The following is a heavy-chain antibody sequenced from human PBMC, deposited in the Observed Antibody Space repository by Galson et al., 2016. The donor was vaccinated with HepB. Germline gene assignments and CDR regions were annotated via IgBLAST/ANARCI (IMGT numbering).Heavy chain of an antibody. CDR1: GFTFRSYG. CDR2: ISNSGSYT. D-gene: IGHD3-10*01. CDR3: ASSNKLRYYYGSEHWYFDL. V-gene: IGHV3-21*05. J-gene: IGHJ2*01. Sequence: SLRLSCAGSGFTFRSYGIHWVRQAPGKRLEWVSYISNSGSYTKYADSVKGRFTISRDNAKNSLYLQMNSLRAEDTAVYYCASSNKLRYYYGSEHWYFDLWGRGTLVAVSS.